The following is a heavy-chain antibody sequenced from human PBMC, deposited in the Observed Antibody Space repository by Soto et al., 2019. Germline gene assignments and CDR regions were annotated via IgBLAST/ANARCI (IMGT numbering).Heavy chain of an antibody. CDR2: IRQDGSDT. Sequence: EVQLVESGGGLVQPGGSPRLSCTVSGFTFSGQWMSWVRQAPWKGLEWVANIRQDGSDTYHVDSVRGRFTISRDNARNSLYLQMSYLRAEDTAIYYCARHSYCSGGDCYWYYFDYWGQGTLVTVSS. CDR1: GFTFSGQW. D-gene: IGHD2-15*01. V-gene: IGHV3-7*01. CDR3: ARHSYCSGGDCYWYYFDY. J-gene: IGHJ4*02.